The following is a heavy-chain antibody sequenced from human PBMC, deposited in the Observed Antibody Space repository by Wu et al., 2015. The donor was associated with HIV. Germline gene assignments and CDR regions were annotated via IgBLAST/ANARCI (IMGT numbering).Heavy chain of an antibody. V-gene: IGHV1-18*01. J-gene: IGHJ4*01. CDR1: PYSFTNYG. Sequence: QVQLVQSGPEVKKPGASVKVSCKTSPYSFTNYGIAWVRQAPGQGLEWMGWISALTGNTNSAQKFQGRVTLTKDTSTTTAYMELRSLRSDDTAVYYCARGRSKEYLPLYYFDYVGQGSLVTVSS. CDR3: ARGRSKEYLPLYYFDY. CDR2: ISALTGNT. D-gene: IGHD2-2*01.